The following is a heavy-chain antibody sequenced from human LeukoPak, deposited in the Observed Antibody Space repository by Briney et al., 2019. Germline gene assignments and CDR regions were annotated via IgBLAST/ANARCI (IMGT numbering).Heavy chain of an antibody. CDR2: IIPILGIA. D-gene: IGHD4-17*01. V-gene: IGHV1-69*04. CDR3: VHGLGGYGDTH. J-gene: IGHJ4*02. Sequence: SVKVSCKASGGTFSSYAISWVRQAPGQGLEWMGRIIPILGIANYAQKFQGRVTITADKSTSTAYMELSSLRSEDTAVYYCVHGLGGYGDTHWGQGTLVTVSS. CDR1: GGTFSSYA.